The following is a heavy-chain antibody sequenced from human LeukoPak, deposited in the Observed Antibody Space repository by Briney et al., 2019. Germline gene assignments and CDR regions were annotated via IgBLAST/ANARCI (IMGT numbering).Heavy chain of an antibody. CDR1: GGSISSGSYY. V-gene: IGHV4-61*02. Sequence: SQTLSLTCTVSGGSISSGSYYWSWIRQPAGKGLEWIGRIYTSGGTNYNPSLKSRVTISVDTSKNQFSLKLSSVTAADTAVYYCARDRDWFDPWGQGTLVTVSS. J-gene: IGHJ5*02. CDR3: ARDRDWFDP. CDR2: IYTSGGT.